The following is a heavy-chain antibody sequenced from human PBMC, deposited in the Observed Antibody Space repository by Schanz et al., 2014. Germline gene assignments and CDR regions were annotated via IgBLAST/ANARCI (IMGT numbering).Heavy chain of an antibody. D-gene: IGHD3-9*01. CDR2: INPSGGST. V-gene: IGHV1-46*01. CDR1: GYTFTSYY. CDR3: AKVDRTRYDAMDV. Sequence: QVQLVQSGAEVKKPGASVKVSCKASGYTFTSYYMHWVRQAPGQGLEWMGIINPSGGSTSYAQKCQGRVTMTRDTSTSTVYMEVSGLRSEDTAVYYCAKVDRTRYDAMDVWGQGTTVTVAS. J-gene: IGHJ6*02.